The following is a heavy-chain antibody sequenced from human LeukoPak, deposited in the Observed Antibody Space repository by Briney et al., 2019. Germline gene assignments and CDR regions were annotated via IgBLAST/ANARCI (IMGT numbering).Heavy chain of an antibody. CDR2: ISGSGGST. Sequence: GGSLRLSCAASGFTFSSYAMSWVRQAPGKGLEWVSAISGSGGSTYYADSVKGRFTISRDNSKNTLYLQMNSLRAEDTAVYYCAKGPSARSIAARVEGWFDPWGQGTLVTVSS. J-gene: IGHJ5*02. V-gene: IGHV3-23*01. CDR3: AKGPSARSIAARVEGWFDP. D-gene: IGHD6-6*01. CDR1: GFTFSSYA.